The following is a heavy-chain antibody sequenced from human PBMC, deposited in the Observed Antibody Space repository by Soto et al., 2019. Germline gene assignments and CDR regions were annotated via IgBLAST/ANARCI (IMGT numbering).Heavy chain of an antibody. D-gene: IGHD2-15*01. V-gene: IGHV3-23*01. J-gene: IGHJ1*01. CDR2: ISGNGGRT. Sequence: GGSLRLSCAASGFTFSSHAMSWVRQAPGKGLEWVSVISGNGGRTYYADSVKGRFTISRDNSKNTLYLQMNSLRAEDTALYYCAAGTDLGCCSGGSCYRDFQHWGQGSLVTVSS. CDR1: GFTFSSHA. CDR3: AAGTDLGCCSGGSCYRDFQH.